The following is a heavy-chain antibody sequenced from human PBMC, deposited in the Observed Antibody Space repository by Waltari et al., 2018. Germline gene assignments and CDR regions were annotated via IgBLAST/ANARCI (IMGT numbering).Heavy chain of an antibody. V-gene: IGHV4-61*02. J-gene: IGHJ5*02. CDR2: IYTSGST. Sequence: QVQLQESGPGLVKPSQTLSLTCTVSGGSISSGSYYWSWIRQPAGKGLEWIGRIYTSGSTNYTPALKRRVTISVDTSKNQFSLKLSSVTAADTAVYYCARDLAAAGVRGWFDPWGQGTLVTVSS. CDR1: GGSISSGSYY. D-gene: IGHD6-13*01. CDR3: ARDLAAAGVRGWFDP.